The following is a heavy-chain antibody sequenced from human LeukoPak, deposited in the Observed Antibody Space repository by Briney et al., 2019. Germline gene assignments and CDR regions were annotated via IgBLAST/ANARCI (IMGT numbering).Heavy chain of an antibody. CDR1: GFTFSSYV. D-gene: IGHD5-24*01. CDR3: AKWGDGYNRHSYFAY. Sequence: GGSLRLSCAASGFTFSSYVMHWVRQAPGKGPEWVAVISYDGSNKYYADSVKGRFTISRDNSKNPLYLQMNSLRAEATAVYDCAKWGDGYNRHSYFAYWGQGSLVTVSS. CDR2: ISYDGSNK. V-gene: IGHV3-30*18. J-gene: IGHJ4*02.